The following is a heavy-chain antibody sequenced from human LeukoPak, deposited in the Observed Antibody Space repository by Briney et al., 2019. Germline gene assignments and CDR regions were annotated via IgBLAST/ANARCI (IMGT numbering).Heavy chain of an antibody. V-gene: IGHV4-4*07. D-gene: IGHD3-3*01. CDR1: GGSISSYS. Sequence: SETLSLTCTVSGGSISSYSWSWIRQPAGKGLEWIGRIYTSGSTNYNPSLKSRVTISVDTSKNQFSLKLSSVTAADTAVYYCAREALYYDFWSGYLGPEGAFDIWGQGTMVTVSS. CDR3: AREALYYDFWSGYLGPEGAFDI. CDR2: IYTSGST. J-gene: IGHJ3*02.